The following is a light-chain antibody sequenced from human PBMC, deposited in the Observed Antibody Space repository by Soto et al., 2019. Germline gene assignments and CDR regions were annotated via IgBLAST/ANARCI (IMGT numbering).Light chain of an antibody. CDR3: LQHNTYPWT. CDR1: QSISRY. V-gene: IGKV1-17*01. CDR2: AAS. Sequence: DIQMTQSPSSLSASVGDSVTITCRASQSISRYLNWYQQKPGKAPKLLIYAASSLQSGVPSRFSGSGSGTDFTLTISSLQPEDFATYYCLQHNTYPWTFGQGTKVDIK. J-gene: IGKJ1*01.